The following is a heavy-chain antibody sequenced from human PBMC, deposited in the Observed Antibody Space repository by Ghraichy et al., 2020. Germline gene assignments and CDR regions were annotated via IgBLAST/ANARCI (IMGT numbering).Heavy chain of an antibody. J-gene: IGHJ6*02. V-gene: IGHV1-2*04. CDR3: ATASWDFWSGYDAYYYYGMDV. CDR1: GYTFTGYY. D-gene: IGHD3-3*01. CDR2: INPNSGGT. Sequence: ASVKVSCKASGYTFTGYYMHWVRQAPGQGLEWMGWINPNSGGTNYAQKFQGWVTMTRDTSISTAYMELSRLRSDDTAVYYCATASWDFWSGYDAYYYYGMDVWGQGTTVTVSS.